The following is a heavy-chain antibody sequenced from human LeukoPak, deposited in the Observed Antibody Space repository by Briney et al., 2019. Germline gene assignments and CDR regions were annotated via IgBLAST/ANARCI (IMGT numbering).Heavy chain of an antibody. CDR3: ASIITMVPYGMDV. CDR1: GYTFTSYY. D-gene: IGHD3-10*01. J-gene: IGHJ6*02. V-gene: IGHV1-46*01. CDR2: INPSGGST. Sequence: ASVTVSCKASGYTFTSYYMHWVRQAPGQGLEWMGIINPSGGSTSYAQKFQGRVTMTRDTSTSTVYMELSSLRSEDTAVYYCASIITMVPYGMDVWGQGTTVTVSS.